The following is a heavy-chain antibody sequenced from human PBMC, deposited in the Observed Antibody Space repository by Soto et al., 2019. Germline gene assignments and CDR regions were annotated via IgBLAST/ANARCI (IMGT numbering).Heavy chain of an antibody. V-gene: IGHV3-30*18. Sequence: GGSLRLSCAASGFTFSSYGMHWVRQAPGKGLEWVAVISYDGSKKYYADSVKGRFTISRDNSKNTLYLQMNSLRAEDTAVYYCAKDLWGVAPNYYGMDVWGQGTTVTVSS. D-gene: IGHD3-16*01. J-gene: IGHJ6*02. CDR3: AKDLWGVAPNYYGMDV. CDR2: ISYDGSKK. CDR1: GFTFSSYG.